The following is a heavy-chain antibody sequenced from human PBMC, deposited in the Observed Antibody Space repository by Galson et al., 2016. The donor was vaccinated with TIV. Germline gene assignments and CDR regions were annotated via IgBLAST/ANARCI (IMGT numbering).Heavy chain of an antibody. CDR1: GYSFTAYF. D-gene: IGHD6-13*01. CDR2: ISPNSGGT. CDR3: ARIEGSAAAAAD. V-gene: IGHV1-2*02. Sequence: SVKVSCKASGYSFTAYFVHWVRQAPGQGLEWMGWISPNSGGTKYAQKFQGRVTMTSDTSINTAYMEVTGLTFDDTAVCYCARIEGSAAAAADWGQGTLVTVSS. J-gene: IGHJ4*02.